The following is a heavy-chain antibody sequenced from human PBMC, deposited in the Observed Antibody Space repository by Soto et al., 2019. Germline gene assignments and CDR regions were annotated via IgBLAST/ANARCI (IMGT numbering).Heavy chain of an antibody. CDR2: ISYSGST. CDR1: GGSLSAYY. V-gene: IGHV4-34*01. D-gene: IGHD2-15*01. J-gene: IGHJ5*02. CDR3: ARDLKEYCSDGKCNWFDP. Sequence: PSDPLALPWAVFGGSLSAYYWRWIRQPPGKGLEWIGDISYSGSTDYNPSLKSRVTISFDASKNQISLQVRSATAADAAVYYCARDLKEYCSDGKCNWFDPWGQGTLVTVPS.